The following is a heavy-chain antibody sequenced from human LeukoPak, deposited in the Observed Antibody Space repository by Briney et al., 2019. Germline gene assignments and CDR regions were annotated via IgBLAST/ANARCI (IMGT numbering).Heavy chain of an antibody. CDR2: INHSGST. CDR1: GGSFRGYY. D-gene: IGHD1-26*01. CDR3: ARDNSGSYYFDY. J-gene: IGHJ4*02. Sequence: SETLSLTCAVYGGSFRGYYWSWIRQPPGKGLEWIGEINHSGSTNYNPSLKSRVTISVDTSKNQFSLKLSSVTAADTAVYYCARDNSGSYYFDYWGQGTLVTVSS. V-gene: IGHV4-34*01.